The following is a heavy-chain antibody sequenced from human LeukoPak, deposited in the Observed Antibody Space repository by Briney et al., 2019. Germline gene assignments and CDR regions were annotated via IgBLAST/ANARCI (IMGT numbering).Heavy chain of an antibody. CDR2: IYYSGST. CDR3: ARGGWGRSEYYYMDV. Sequence: PSETLSLTCTVSGGSISSYYWSWIRQPPGKGLEWIGYIYYSGSTNYNPSLKSRVTISVDTSKNQFSLKLSSVTAADTAVYYCARGGWGRSEYYYMDVWGKGTTVTVSS. J-gene: IGHJ6*03. V-gene: IGHV4-59*01. CDR1: GGSISSYY. D-gene: IGHD3-16*01.